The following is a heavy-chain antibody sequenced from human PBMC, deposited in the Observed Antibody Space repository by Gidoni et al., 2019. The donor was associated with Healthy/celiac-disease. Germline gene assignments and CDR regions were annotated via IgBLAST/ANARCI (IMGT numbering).Heavy chain of an antibody. CDR3: ARDLGLRFLEWPTYPDY. D-gene: IGHD3-3*01. V-gene: IGHV3-33*01. Sequence: QVQLVESGGGVVQPGRYLRLYCAASGCTFSSYGMHWVRQAPGKGLEWVAVIWYDGSNKYYADSVKGRFTISRDNSKNTLYLQMNSLRAEDTAVYYCARDLGLRFLEWPTYPDYWGQGTLVTVSS. CDR2: IWYDGSNK. J-gene: IGHJ4*02. CDR1: GCTFSSYG.